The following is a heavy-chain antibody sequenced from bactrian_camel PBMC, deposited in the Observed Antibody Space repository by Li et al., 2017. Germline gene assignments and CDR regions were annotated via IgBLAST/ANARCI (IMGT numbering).Heavy chain of an antibody. D-gene: IGHD3*01. V-gene: IGHV3-2*01. J-gene: IGHJ4*01. CDR2: IYSDGGKT. CDR3: VADVEALLPYMTAIQALGVTDNY. Sequence: VQLVESGGGLVQPGDSVRLSYVASGFHVRSYYMIWARQVPGKGLEWLTSIYSDGGKTYTLESVKGRFTIPRDNAKTTLYLQMNSLKPEDTAMYYCVADVEALLPYMTAIQALGVTDNYWGQGTQVTVS. CDR1: GFHVRSYY.